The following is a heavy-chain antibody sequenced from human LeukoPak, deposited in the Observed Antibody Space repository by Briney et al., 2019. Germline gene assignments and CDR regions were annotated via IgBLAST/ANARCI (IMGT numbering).Heavy chain of an antibody. CDR2: IYYSGST. D-gene: IGHD3-10*01. V-gene: IGHV4-39*01. Sequence: SETLSLTCTVSGGSISSSSYYWGWIRQTPGKGLEWIGSIYYSGSTYYNPSLKSRVTISVDTSKNQFSLKLSSVPAADPAVYYCARHGSGSYYTYFDYWGQGTLVTVSS. CDR1: GGSISSSSYY. J-gene: IGHJ4*02. CDR3: ARHGSGSYYTYFDY.